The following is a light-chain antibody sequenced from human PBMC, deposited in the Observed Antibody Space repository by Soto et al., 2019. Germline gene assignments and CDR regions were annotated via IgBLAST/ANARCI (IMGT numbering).Light chain of an antibody. CDR1: QCISNY. J-gene: IGKJ1*01. CDR2: AAT. Sequence: DIQMTQSPSSLSSSGGYRFTITFRASQCISNYLNWYQHKPGTAPKVLIYAATYLQNGVPSRFSGTGSGADFTLTISSLQPQDFATYYCQQNFNFPRTFGQGTKVDIK. CDR3: QQNFNFPRT. V-gene: IGKV1-39*01.